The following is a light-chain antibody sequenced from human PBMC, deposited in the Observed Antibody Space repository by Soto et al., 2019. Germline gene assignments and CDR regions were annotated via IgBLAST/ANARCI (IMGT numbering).Light chain of an antibody. Sequence: EIVLTQSPATLSLSPGERATLSCRASQSVTWYLAWYQQKPGQAPRLLIYDATNRATGIPARFSGSGSGTDFTLTISNLEPEDFAVYFCQQRTNWLTFGGGTRGEI. CDR2: DAT. V-gene: IGKV3-11*01. CDR3: QQRTNWLT. CDR1: QSVTWY. J-gene: IGKJ4*01.